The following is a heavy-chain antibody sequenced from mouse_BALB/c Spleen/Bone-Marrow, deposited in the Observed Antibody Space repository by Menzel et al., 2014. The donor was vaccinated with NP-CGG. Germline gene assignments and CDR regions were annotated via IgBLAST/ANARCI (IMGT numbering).Heavy chain of an antibody. D-gene: IGHD2-4*01. V-gene: IGHV5-9-2*01. CDR2: ISGGGSYT. Sequence: VQLKESGGGLVKPGGSLKLSCAASGFTFSSYGMSWVRQTPEKRLEWVATISGGGSYTFYPDSVKGRFTISRDNAKNNLYLQLSSLRSEDTALYYCARHAYYDQTEVSFVYWGQGTLVTVSA. J-gene: IGHJ3*01. CDR3: ARHAYYDQTEVSFVY. CDR1: GFTFSSYG.